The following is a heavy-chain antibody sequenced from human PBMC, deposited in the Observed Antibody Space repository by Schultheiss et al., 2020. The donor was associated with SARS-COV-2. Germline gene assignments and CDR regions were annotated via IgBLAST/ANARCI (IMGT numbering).Heavy chain of an antibody. CDR3: ARGQSLWTTTKHWYFDL. CDR1: GGSISSSNW. V-gene: IGHV4-4*02. J-gene: IGHJ2*01. Sequence: SETLSLTCAVSGGSISSSNWWSWVRQPPGKGLEWIGEIYHSGSTNYNPSLKSRVTISVDTSKNQFSLKLSSVTAADTAVYYCARGQSLWTTTKHWYFDLWGRGTLVTVSS. D-gene: IGHD3-16*02. CDR2: IYHSGST.